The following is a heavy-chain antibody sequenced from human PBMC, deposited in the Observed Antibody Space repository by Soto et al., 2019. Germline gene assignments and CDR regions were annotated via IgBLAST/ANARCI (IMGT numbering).Heavy chain of an antibody. D-gene: IGHD4-17*01. CDR1: GGSTSSSRW. CDR2: VYHTGSA. J-gene: IGHJ4*02. Sequence: PSETLSLTCGVSGGSTSSSRWWSWVRQPPGKGLEWLGEVYHTGSANYNPSLRSRVTISVDRSRNQLSLNVTSVTAADTAIYYCFLYVRRYYRDQFDSWGQGFLVTVSS. CDR3: FLYVRRYYRDQFDS. V-gene: IGHV4-4*02.